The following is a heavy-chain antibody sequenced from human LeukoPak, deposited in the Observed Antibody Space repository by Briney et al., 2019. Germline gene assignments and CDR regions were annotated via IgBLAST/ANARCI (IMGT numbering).Heavy chain of an antibody. CDR3: AREGANGRDY. V-gene: IGHV4-31*03. D-gene: IGHD1-26*01. J-gene: IGHJ4*02. Sequence: SETLSLTCTVSGGSISSGGYYWSWIRQHPGKGLEWIGYIYYSGSTYYNPSLKSRVTISVDTSKNQFSLKLSSVTAADTAVYYCAREGANGRDYWGQGTLVTVSS. CDR2: IYYSGST. CDR1: GGSISSGGYY.